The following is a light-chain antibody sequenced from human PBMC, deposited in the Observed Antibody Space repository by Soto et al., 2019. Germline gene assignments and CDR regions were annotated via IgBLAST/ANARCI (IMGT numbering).Light chain of an antibody. CDR1: QSVSSY. J-gene: IGKJ3*01. V-gene: IGKV3-11*01. Sequence: EIVLTQSPATLSLSPGERATLSCRASQSVSSYLAWYQQKPGQAPRLLIYDASNRATGIPARFSGSGSGTDFTLTISSLEPEDFALYYCQQRSNWPTLGPGTKVDIK. CDR3: QQRSNWPT. CDR2: DAS.